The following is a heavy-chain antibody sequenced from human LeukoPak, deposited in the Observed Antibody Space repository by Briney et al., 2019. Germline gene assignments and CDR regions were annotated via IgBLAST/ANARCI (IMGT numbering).Heavy chain of an antibody. V-gene: IGHV3-23*01. Sequence: GGSLRLSCAASEFTFSSYAMSWVRQAPGKGLEWVSVISGGGSSTYYADSVKGRFTISRDNSKNTLYLQMNSLRAEDTALYHCAKDSQADAFDIWGQGTMVTVSS. CDR3: AKDSQADAFDI. CDR1: EFTFSSYA. CDR2: ISGGGSST. J-gene: IGHJ3*02.